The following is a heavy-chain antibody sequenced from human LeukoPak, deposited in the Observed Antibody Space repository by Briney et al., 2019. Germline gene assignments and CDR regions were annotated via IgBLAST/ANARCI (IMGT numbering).Heavy chain of an antibody. CDR1: GFTFSSYG. D-gene: IGHD3-10*01. Sequence: GGSLRLSCAASGFTFSSYGMHWVRQAPGKGLEWVAVIWYDGSNKYYADSVKGRFTISRDNSKNTLYLQMNSLRAEDTAVYYCARVRGSGSSQLFDYWGQGTLVTVSS. CDR3: ARVRGSGSSQLFDY. V-gene: IGHV3-33*01. CDR2: IWYDGSNK. J-gene: IGHJ4*02.